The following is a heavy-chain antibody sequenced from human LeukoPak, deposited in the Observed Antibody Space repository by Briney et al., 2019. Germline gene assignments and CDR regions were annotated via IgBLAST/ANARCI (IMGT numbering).Heavy chain of an antibody. CDR1: GGSISSYY. V-gene: IGHV4-59*12. CDR3: ASQRITMVRGVSRRAFDI. CDR2: IYYSGST. Sequence: SETLSLTCTVSGGSISSYYWSWIRQPPGKGLEWIGYIYYSGSTNYNPSLKSRVTISVDTSKNQFSLKLSSVTAADTAVYYCASQRITMVRGVSRRAFDIWGQGTMVTVSS. J-gene: IGHJ3*02. D-gene: IGHD3-10*01.